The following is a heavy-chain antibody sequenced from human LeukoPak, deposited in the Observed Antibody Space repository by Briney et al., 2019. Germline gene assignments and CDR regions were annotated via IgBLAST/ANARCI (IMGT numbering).Heavy chain of an antibody. D-gene: IGHD3-10*01. Sequence: ASVKVSCKASGYTFNGYYIHWVRQAPGQGLEWMGWINANSGGTNYAQKFQGRVTMTRDTSISTAYMELSRLRSDGTAVYYCARGASGSYFSWLDPWGQRTLVTVSS. CDR1: GYTFNGYY. J-gene: IGHJ5*02. CDR2: INANSGGT. V-gene: IGHV1-2*02. CDR3: ARGASGSYFSWLDP.